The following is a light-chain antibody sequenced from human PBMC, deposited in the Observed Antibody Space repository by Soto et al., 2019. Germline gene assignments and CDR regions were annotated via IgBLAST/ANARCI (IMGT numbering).Light chain of an antibody. Sequence: DIQITQSPPTLSASVGDRVTISCRASQSISRWVAWYQQKPGKAPKVVMYEASTLEGGVPTRFSGSGYGTEFTFTISGLQPGDLGTYYCQQYNSYPWTFGQGTKVEI. CDR2: EAS. J-gene: IGKJ1*01. V-gene: IGKV1-5*03. CDR3: QQYNSYPWT. CDR1: QSISRW.